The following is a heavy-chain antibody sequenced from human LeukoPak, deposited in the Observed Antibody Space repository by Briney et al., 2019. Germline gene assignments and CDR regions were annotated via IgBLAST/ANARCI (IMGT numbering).Heavy chain of an antibody. CDR1: GFTFSSYP. Sequence: GGSLRLSCAASGFTFSSYPMSWVRQTPGKGLEWVSSISDTAYYAESVKGRFTISRDNSKNTLYLQMSSLRAEDTAVYYCANIKNDYWGQGTLVTVSS. CDR2: ISDTA. D-gene: IGHD1-14*01. CDR3: ANIKNDY. J-gene: IGHJ4*02. V-gene: IGHV3-23*01.